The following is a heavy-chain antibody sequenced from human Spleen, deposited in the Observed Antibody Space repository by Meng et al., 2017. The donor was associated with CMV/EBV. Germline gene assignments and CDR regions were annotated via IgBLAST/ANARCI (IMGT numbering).Heavy chain of an antibody. D-gene: IGHD2-8*01. CDR1: GFTFDDYG. CDR2: INSDASSS. CDR3: VRDQWCGTINCHHPHEDY. Sequence: GESLKISCAASGFTFDDYGMTWVRQAPGKGLVWVSRINSDASSSDYAASAQGRFTISRDNAKNTLYLQMNSLRAEDTAVYFCVRDQWCGTINCHHPHEDYWGQGTLVTVSS. V-gene: IGHV3-74*01. J-gene: IGHJ4*02.